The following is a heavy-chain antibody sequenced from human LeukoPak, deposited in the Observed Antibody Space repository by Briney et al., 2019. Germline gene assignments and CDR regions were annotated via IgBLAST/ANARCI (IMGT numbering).Heavy chain of an antibody. CDR1: GFTFDDYA. CDR3: TRDTDYGSATNYFDH. Sequence: GGSLRLSCAASGFTFDDYAMHWVRQAPGKGLEWVSLISWEGDTTYYADSVRGRFTISRDNSKNSLYLQMNSLTADDTAFYYCTRDTDYGSATNYFDHWGQGTLVSVSP. V-gene: IGHV3-43D*04. D-gene: IGHD3-10*01. J-gene: IGHJ4*02. CDR2: ISWEGDTT.